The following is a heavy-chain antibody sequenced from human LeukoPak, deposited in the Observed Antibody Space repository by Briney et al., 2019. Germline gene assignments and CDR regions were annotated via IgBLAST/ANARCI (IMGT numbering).Heavy chain of an antibody. V-gene: IGHV4-39*07. D-gene: IGHD3-10*01. CDR3: ARVTYNGYQHFDY. J-gene: IGHJ4*02. CDR2: IHHTGTT. CDR1: GGSISTNAYY. Sequence: PSETLSLTCTVSGGSISTNAYYWGWIRQPPGKGLEWITEIHHTGTTYYTPSLKSRVTISVDTSNNHFSLKLISVTAADTAVYYCARVTYNGYQHFDYWGQGILVTVSS.